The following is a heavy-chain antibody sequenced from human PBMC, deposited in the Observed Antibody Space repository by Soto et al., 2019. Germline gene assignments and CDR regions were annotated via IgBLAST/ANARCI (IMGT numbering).Heavy chain of an antibody. J-gene: IGHJ4*02. CDR3: ARAGGGHLEY. V-gene: IGHV3-30*04. CDR2: ISNDGSNK. CDR1: GFTLSNYA. D-gene: IGHD2-15*01. Sequence: QVQLVESGGGGVQPGRSLKLSCVASGFTLSNYALHWVRQAPGKGPEWMAFISNDGSNKLYADSVRGRFTISRDNSKNTLYLEMNSLRPEDTAVFYCARAGGGHLEYWSQGPLVTVSS.